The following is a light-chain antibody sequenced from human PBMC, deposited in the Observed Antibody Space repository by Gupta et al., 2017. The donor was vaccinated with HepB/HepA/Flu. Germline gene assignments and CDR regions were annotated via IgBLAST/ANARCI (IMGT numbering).Light chain of an antibody. CDR1: KLGDKY. V-gene: IGLV3-1*01. CDR2: QDS. J-gene: IGLJ2*01. CDR3: HACDSSTVV. Sequence: SSALPQPPSVSVSPGQTASITCSGDKLGDKYACWYQQTPGQSPGLVIYQDSKRPSGIPGRFSGSSSGNTATLTVSGTQAMEEADYYWHACDSSTVVFGGGTKLTV.